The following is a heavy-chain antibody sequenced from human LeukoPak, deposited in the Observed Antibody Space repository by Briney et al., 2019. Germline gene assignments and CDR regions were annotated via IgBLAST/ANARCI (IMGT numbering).Heavy chain of an antibody. Sequence: SETPSLTCTVSGYSISSGYYWGWIRQPPGKGLEWIGSIYHSGSTYYNPSLKSRVTISVDTSKNQFSLKLSSVTAADTAVYYCARGMGYSYGHPQGAFDIWGQGTMVTVSS. CDR3: ARGMGYSYGHPQGAFDI. CDR2: IYHSGST. D-gene: IGHD5-18*01. V-gene: IGHV4-38-2*02. CDR1: GYSISSGYY. J-gene: IGHJ3*02.